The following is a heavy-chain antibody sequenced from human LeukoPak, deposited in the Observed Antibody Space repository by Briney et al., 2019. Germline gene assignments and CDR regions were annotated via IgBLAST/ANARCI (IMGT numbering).Heavy chain of an antibody. V-gene: IGHV1-24*01. CDR3: ATRSGWHASFDY. CDR1: GYTLTELS. CDR2: FDPEDGET. Sequence: ASVKVSCKVSGYTLTELSMHWVRQAPGKGLEWMGGFDPEDGETIYAQKFQGRVTMTEDTSTDTAYMELSSLRSEDTAVYYCATRSGWHASFDYWGQGTLVTVSS. D-gene: IGHD6-19*01. J-gene: IGHJ4*02.